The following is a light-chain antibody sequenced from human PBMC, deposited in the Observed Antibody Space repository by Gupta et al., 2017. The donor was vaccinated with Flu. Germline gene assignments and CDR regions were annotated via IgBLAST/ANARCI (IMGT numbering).Light chain of an antibody. CDR2: EVS. J-gene: IGLJ2*01. CDR1: SSDVGGYNY. CDR3: SSYTSSSTLV. V-gene: IGLV2-14*01. Sequence: QSALTQPASVSGSPGQSITISCTGTSSDVGGYNYVSWYQQHPAKAPKLMIYEVSNRPSGVASRFSGSKAGNTASLTISGRQAEDAADYYCSSYTSSSTLVFGGGTKLTVL.